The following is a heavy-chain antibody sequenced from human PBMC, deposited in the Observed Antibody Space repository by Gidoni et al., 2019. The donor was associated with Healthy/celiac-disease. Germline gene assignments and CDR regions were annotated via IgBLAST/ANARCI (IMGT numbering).Heavy chain of an antibody. Sequence: EVQLVESGGGLIQPGGSLRLSCAASGFTVGSKYMSWVRQAPGKGLEWVSVIYSGGSTYYADSVKGRFTISRDNSKNTLYLQMNSLRAEDTAVYYCARVPALYDSSGYPFYMDVWGKGTTVTVSS. V-gene: IGHV3-53*01. CDR2: IYSGGST. J-gene: IGHJ6*03. CDR1: GFTVGSKY. D-gene: IGHD3-22*01. CDR3: ARVPALYDSSGYPFYMDV.